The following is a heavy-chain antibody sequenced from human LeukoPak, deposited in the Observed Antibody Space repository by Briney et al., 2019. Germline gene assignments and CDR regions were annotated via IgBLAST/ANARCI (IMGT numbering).Heavy chain of an antibody. J-gene: IGHJ4*02. Sequence: GGSLRLSCAASGFTSSQYVIHWVRQAPGKGLEWVAGMSYDGSDRSSADSVKGRITISRDNSKNTLYLQMNGLRTEDTAVYYCARDRARALDYWGQGTLVTVSS. V-gene: IGHV3-30*01. CDR2: MSYDGSDR. D-gene: IGHD3-10*01. CDR1: GFTSSQYV. CDR3: ARDRARALDY.